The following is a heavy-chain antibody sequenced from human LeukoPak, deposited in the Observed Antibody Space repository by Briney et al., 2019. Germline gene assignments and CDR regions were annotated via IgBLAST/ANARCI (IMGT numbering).Heavy chain of an antibody. CDR3: AXXXXXXXXXXXXXYAGSRRPQNWFDP. CDR1: GYTFTSYG. Sequence: ASVKVSCKASGYTFTSYGISWVRQAPGQGLEWMGWISAYNGNTNYAQKLQGRVTMTTDTSTSTAYMELRSLRSDDTAVYYCAXXXXXXXXXXXXXYAGSRRPQNWFDPWGQGTLVTVSS. V-gene: IGHV1-18*01. CDR2: ISAYNGNT. D-gene: IGHD2-2*01. J-gene: IGHJ5*02.